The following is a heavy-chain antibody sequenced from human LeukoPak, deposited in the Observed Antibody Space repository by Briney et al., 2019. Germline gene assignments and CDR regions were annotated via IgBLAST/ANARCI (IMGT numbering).Heavy chain of an antibody. V-gene: IGHV4-30-4*01. Sequence: PSETLSLTCTVSGGSISSGDYHWSWIRQPPGKGLEWIGYIYYSGSTYYNPSLKSRVIISVDTSKNQFSLKLSSVTAADTAVYYCARDRYYASGGYWVTLDYWGQGTLVIVSS. J-gene: IGHJ4*02. D-gene: IGHD3-10*01. CDR1: GGSISSGDYH. CDR2: IYYSGST. CDR3: ARDRYYASGGYWVTLDY.